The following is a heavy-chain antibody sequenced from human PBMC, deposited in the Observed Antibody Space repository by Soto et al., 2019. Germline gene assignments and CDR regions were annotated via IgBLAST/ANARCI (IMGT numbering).Heavy chain of an antibody. CDR2: MNPNSGNT. Sequence: GASVKVSCKASGYTFTSYDINWVRQATGQGLEWIGWMNPNSGNTGYAQKFQGRVTMTRNTSISTAYMELSSLRSEDTAVYYCARPEYSSSSYGMDVWGQGTTVTVSS. CDR1: GYTFTSYD. D-gene: IGHD6-6*01. V-gene: IGHV1-8*01. J-gene: IGHJ6*02. CDR3: ARPEYSSSSYGMDV.